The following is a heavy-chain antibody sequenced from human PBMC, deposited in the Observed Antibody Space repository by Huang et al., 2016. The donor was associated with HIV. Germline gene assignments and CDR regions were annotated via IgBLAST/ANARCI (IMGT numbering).Heavy chain of an antibody. CDR3: ARARGQWFGELSDY. CDR2: IKQDGSEK. CDR1: GFTFRSYW. V-gene: IGHV3-7*01. D-gene: IGHD3-10*01. Sequence: EVQLVESGGGLVQPGGSLRLSCAASGFTFRSYWMSWVRQAQGKGLEWVANIKQDGSEKYYVDSGKGRFTISRDNAKNSLYLQMNSLRAEDTAVYYCARARGQWFGELSDYWGQGTLVTVSS. J-gene: IGHJ4*02.